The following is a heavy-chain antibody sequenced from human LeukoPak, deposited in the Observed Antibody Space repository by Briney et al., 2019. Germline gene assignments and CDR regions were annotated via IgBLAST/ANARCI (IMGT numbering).Heavy chain of an antibody. V-gene: IGHV4-31*03. CDR1: GGSISSGGYY. CDR3: ARLYSSSLKRWSFDP. J-gene: IGHJ5*02. D-gene: IGHD6-13*01. Sequence: PSETLFLTCTVSGGSISSGGYYWSWIRQHPGKGLEWIGYIYYSGSTYYNPSLKSRVTISVDTSKNQFSLKLSSVTAADTAVYYCARLYSSSLKRWSFDPWGQGTLVTVSS. CDR2: IYYSGST.